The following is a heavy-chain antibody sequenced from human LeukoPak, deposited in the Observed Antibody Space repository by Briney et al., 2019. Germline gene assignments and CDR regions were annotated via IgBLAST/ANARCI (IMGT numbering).Heavy chain of an antibody. CDR1: GFTFSDYY. CDR3: ARGPLYYDILTGYYNYYFEY. D-gene: IGHD3-9*01. J-gene: IGHJ4*02. Sequence: GGSLRLSCAASGFTFSDYYMSWIRQAPGKGLEWVSYISSSGSTIYYADSVKGRFTISRDNAKNSLYLQMNSLRAEDTAVYYCARGPLYYDILTGYYNYYFEYWGQGTLVTVSS. V-gene: IGHV3-11*01. CDR2: ISSSGSTI.